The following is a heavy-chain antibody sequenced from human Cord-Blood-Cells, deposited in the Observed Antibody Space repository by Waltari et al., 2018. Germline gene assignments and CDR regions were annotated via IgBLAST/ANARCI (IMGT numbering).Heavy chain of an antibody. CDR3: ARELIAARGKYYYGMDV. Sequence: QVQLVQSGAEVEKPGASVKVSCKASGYTFTSYAMHWVRQAPGQRLEWMGWINAGNGNTKYSQKFQGRVTITRDTSASTAYMELSSLRSEDTAVYYCARELIAARGKYYYGMDVWGQGTTVTVSS. CDR1: GYTFTSYA. J-gene: IGHJ6*02. D-gene: IGHD6-6*01. CDR2: INAGNGNT. V-gene: IGHV1-3*01.